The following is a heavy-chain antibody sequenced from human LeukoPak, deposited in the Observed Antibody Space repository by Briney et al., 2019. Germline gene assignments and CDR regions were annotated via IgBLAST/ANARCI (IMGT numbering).Heavy chain of an antibody. J-gene: IGHJ4*02. Sequence: GGSLRLSCAASGFTFDDYAMHWVRQAPGKGLEWVSGISWNSGSIGYADSVKGRFTISRDNAKNSLYPQMNSLRAEDTALYYCATSEEDYYDSSGYYGGFDYWGQGTLVTVSS. V-gene: IGHV3-9*01. CDR3: ATSEEDYYDSSGYYGGFDY. D-gene: IGHD3-22*01. CDR2: ISWNSGSI. CDR1: GFTFDDYA.